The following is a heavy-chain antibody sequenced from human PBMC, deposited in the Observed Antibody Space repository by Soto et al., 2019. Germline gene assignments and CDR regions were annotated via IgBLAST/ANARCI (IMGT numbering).Heavy chain of an antibody. CDR1: GLTVSRTQ. D-gene: IGHD6-6*01. Sequence: GGSLRLSCAVSGLTVSRTQMSWVRQAPGKGLRWVSVIYSAGSTYYANAVKGRFTISRDISENKIFLELNGLTVDDTAVYYCARAREPEYSSSIFFDYWGRGTVVTVSS. CDR3: ARAREPEYSSSIFFDY. CDR2: IYSAGST. V-gene: IGHV3-53*01. J-gene: IGHJ4*01.